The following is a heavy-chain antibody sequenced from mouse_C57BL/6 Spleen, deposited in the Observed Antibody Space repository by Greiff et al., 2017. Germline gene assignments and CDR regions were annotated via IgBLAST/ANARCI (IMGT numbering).Heavy chain of an antibody. V-gene: IGHV1-64*01. CDR2: IHPNSGST. CDR3: ARRGSSYVGVDY. CDR1: GYTFTSYW. Sequence: QVHVKQSGAELVKPGASVKLSCKASGYTFTSYWMHWVKQRPGQGLEWIGMIHPNSGSTNYNEKFKSKATLTVDKSSSTAYMPLSSLTSEDSAVYYCARRGSSYVGVDYWGQGTTLTVSS. J-gene: IGHJ2*01. D-gene: IGHD1-1*01.